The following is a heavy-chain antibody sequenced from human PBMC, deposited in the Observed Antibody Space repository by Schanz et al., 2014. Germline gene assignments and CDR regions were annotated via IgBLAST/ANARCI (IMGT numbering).Heavy chain of an antibody. J-gene: IGHJ4*02. Sequence: VQLVESGGGLVRPGGSLRLSCAASGFTFSSYGMHWVRQAPGKGLEWVAIIWYDGSNKYYADSVKGRFTISRDNAKNSVFLQMNSLRAEDTAVYYCAKQHGVIQQVSDYWGQGTLVTVSS. CDR1: GFTFSSYG. D-gene: IGHD3-22*01. CDR3: AKQHGVIQQVSDY. V-gene: IGHV3-33*06. CDR2: IWYDGSNK.